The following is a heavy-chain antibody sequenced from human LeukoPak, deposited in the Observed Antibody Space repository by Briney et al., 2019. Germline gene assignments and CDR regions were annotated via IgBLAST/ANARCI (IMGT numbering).Heavy chain of an antibody. CDR2: ISSSSNMI. D-gene: IGHD6-13*01. CDR1: GLTFSIFE. CDR3: ATASGSWYRYYFDT. J-gene: IGHJ4*02. Sequence: PGGSLRLSCAASGLTFSIFEMNGVRQAPGKGLEWISYISSSSNMIFYAESVKGRFTISRDNAKNSLYLKMNSMRAEDTAIYYCATASGSWYRYYFDTWGQGILVTVSS. V-gene: IGHV3-48*03.